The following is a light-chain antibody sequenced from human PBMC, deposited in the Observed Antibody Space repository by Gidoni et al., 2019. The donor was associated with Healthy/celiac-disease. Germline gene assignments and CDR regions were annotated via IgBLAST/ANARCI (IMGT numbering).Light chain of an antibody. Sequence: DIQMTQSPSSLSASVGDRVTITCRASQSISSYLNWYQQKPGKAPKLLIYASSSLQSGVPSRFSCSGSGTDFTLTISSLQPEDFATYYCQQCYSSITFGQGTRLEIK. CDR1: QSISSY. CDR3: QQCYSSIT. V-gene: IGKV1-39*01. J-gene: IGKJ5*01. CDR2: ASS.